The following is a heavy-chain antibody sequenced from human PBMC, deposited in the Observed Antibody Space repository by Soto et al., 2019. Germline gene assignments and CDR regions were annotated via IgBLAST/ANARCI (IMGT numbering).Heavy chain of an antibody. CDR1: GFTFSSYG. Sequence: GGSLRLSCAASGFTFSSYGMHWVRQAPGKGLEWVAVISYDGSNKYYADSVKGRFTISRDMSTSTAYMELSSLRSEDTAVYYCAAETSYSSGMDVWGKETTVTVSS. CDR2: ISYDGSNK. CDR3: AAETSYSSGMDV. J-gene: IGHJ6*04. D-gene: IGHD6-19*01. V-gene: IGHV3-30*03.